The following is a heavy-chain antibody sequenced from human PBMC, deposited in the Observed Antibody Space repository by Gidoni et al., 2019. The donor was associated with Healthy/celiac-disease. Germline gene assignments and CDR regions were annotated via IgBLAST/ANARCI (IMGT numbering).Heavy chain of an antibody. D-gene: IGHD2-21*01. J-gene: IGHJ3*02. V-gene: IGHV4-39*07. CDR2: IYYSGST. CDR3: ARDQGKLWPYAFDI. Sequence: QLQLQESGPGLVKPSETLSPTCPVSGGSISSSSYYWGWIRQPPGKGLEWIGSIYYSGSTYYNPSLKSRVTISVDTSKNQFSLKLSSVTAADTAVYYCARDQGKLWPYAFDIWGQGTMVTVSS. CDR1: GGSISSSSYY.